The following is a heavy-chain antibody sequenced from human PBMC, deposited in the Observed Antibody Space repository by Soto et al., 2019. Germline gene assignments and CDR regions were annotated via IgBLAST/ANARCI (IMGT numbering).Heavy chain of an antibody. CDR3: ARTITMIVVDDAFDI. CDR1: GFTFSSYS. D-gene: IGHD3-22*01. V-gene: IGHV3-21*01. CDR2: ISSSSSYI. Sequence: EVQLVESGGGLVKPGGSLRLSCAASGFTFSSYSMNWVRQAPGKGLEWVSSISSSSSYIYYADSVKGRFTISRDNAKNSLYLQMNSLRAEDTAVYYCARTITMIVVDDAFDIWGQGSMVTVSS. J-gene: IGHJ3*02.